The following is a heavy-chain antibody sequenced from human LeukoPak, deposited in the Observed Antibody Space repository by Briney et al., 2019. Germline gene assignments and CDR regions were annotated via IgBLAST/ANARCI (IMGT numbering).Heavy chain of an antibody. Sequence: ASVKVSCKTSGYTFTTYAISWVRQAPGQGLEWMGWINTNTGNPTYAQGFFTGRYVISLDTSVNTAYLQITGLTADDTAVYYCGRDPKLGIRGYTYGYIEFWGESTLVTVAS. J-gene: IGHJ1*01. V-gene: IGHV7-4-1*02. CDR2: INTNTGNP. D-gene: IGHD5-18*01. CDR1: GYTFTTYA. CDR3: GRDPKLGIRGYTYGYIEF.